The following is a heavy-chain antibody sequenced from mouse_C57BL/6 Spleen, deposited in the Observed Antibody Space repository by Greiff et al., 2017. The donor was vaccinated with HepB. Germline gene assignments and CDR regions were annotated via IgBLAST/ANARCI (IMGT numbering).Heavy chain of an antibody. J-gene: IGHJ3*01. CDR2: IYPGDGDT. D-gene: IGHD4-1*01. CDR3: ARSDGTFFAY. V-gene: IGHV1-82*01. CDR1: GYAFSSSW. Sequence: QVQLKESGPELVKPGASVKISCKASGYAFSSSWMNWVKQRPGKGLEWIGRIYPGDGDTNYNGKFKGKATLTADKSSSTAYMQLSSLTSEDSAVYFCARSDGTFFAYWGQGTLVTVSA.